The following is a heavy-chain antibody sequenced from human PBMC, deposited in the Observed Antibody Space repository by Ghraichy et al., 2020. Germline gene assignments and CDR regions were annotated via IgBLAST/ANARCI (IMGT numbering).Heavy chain of an antibody. CDR3: AREGGFGDMDV. CDR1: GYTFTGYY. CDR2: IIPIFGTA. J-gene: IGHJ6*02. D-gene: IGHD3-10*01. V-gene: IGHV1-69*13. Sequence: SVKVSCKASGYTFTGYYMLWVRQAPGQGLEWMGGIIPIFGTANYAQKFQGRVTITADESTSTAYMELSSLRSEDTAVYYCAREGGFGDMDVWGQGTTVTVSS.